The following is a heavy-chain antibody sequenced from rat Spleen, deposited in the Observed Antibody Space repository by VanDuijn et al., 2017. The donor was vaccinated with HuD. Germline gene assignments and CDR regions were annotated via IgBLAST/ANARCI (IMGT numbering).Heavy chain of an antibody. CDR3: AVAGYGY. D-gene: IGHD1-7*01. CDR2: VSSDGINT. J-gene: IGHJ2*01. Sequence: EVQLVETGGGLVQPGKSLKLSCVASGFTFSRYWMYWVRQAPGKGLEWVSSVSSDGINTYYPDSVKGRFTISRDNAENIVYLQMNSLKCEDTATYYCAVAGYGYGGQGVMVTVSS. CDR1: GFTFSRYW. V-gene: IGHV5-58*01.